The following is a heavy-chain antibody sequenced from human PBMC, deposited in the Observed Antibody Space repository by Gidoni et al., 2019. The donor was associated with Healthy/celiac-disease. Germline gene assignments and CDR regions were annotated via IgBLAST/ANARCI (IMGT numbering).Heavy chain of an antibody. J-gene: IGHJ4*02. CDR1: GFTFSGSA. V-gene: IGHV3-73*02. D-gene: IGHD6-25*01. CDR3: TRLLLGSAGGY. Sequence: EVQLVESGGGLVQPGGSLKLSCAASGFTFSGSAMHWVRQASGKGLEWVGRIRSKANSYATAYAASVKGRFTISRDDSKNTAYLQMNSLKTEDTAVYYCTRLLLGSAGGYWGQGTLVTVSS. CDR2: IRSKANSYAT.